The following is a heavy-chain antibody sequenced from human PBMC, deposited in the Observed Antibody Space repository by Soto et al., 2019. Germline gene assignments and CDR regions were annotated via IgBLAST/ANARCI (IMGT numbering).Heavy chain of an antibody. V-gene: IGHV1-8*01. CDR1: GYTFTSYD. CDR3: ARAGTTMVRGVISGWFDP. D-gene: IGHD3-10*01. Sequence: GAPVKVSCKASGYTFTSYDINWVRQATGQGLEWMGWMNPNSGNTGYAQKFQGRVTMTRNTSISTAYMELSSLRSEDTAVYYCARAGTTMVRGVISGWFDPWGQGNLVTSSS. CDR2: MNPNSGNT. J-gene: IGHJ5*02.